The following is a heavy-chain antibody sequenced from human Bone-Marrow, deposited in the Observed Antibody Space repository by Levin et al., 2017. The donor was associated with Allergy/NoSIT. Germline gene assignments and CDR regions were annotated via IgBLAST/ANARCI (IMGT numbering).Heavy chain of an antibody. J-gene: IGHJ5*02. V-gene: IGHV1-8*01. CDR2: MNPNSGST. Sequence: ASVKVSCQASGYTFTTYDINWVRQATGQGLEWMGWMNPNSGSTFYAQKFQGRVSMTRDTSISTAYMDLSSLTSEDTAVYYCARASTSGWGWFDPWGQGTLVTVSS. D-gene: IGHD2-2*01. CDR3: ARASTSGWGWFDP. CDR1: GYTFTTYD.